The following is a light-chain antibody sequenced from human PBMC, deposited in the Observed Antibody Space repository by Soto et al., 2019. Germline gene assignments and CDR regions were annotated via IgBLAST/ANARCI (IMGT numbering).Light chain of an antibody. V-gene: IGKV1-27*01. CDR2: AAS. CDR1: QGISNY. CDR3: QSYNSALRGLT. Sequence: DIQMTQSPSSLSASVGDRVTITCRASQGISNYLAWYQQKPGKVPKLLIYAASTLQSGVPSRFSGSGSGTDFTLTISRLQPEDVATYYCQSYNSALRGLTFGGGTKVEIK. J-gene: IGKJ4*01.